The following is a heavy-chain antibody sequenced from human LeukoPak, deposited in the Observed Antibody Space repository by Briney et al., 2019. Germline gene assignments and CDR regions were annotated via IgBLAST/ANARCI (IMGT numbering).Heavy chain of an antibody. V-gene: IGHV3-7*01. CDR2: IKQDGSEK. CDR1: GFTFSSYW. Sequence: PGRSLRLSCAASGFTFSSYWMSWVRQAPGKGLEWVANIKQDGSEKYYVDSVKGRFTISRDNAKNSLYLQMNSLRAEDTAVYYCARDRDWHIAAAGDVWGQGTTVTVSS. J-gene: IGHJ6*02. D-gene: IGHD6-13*01. CDR3: ARDRDWHIAAAGDV.